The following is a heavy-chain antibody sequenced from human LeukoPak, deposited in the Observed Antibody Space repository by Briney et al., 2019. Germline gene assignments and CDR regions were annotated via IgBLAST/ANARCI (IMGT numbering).Heavy chain of an antibody. CDR1: GYSISIGYY. CDR2: MYHSGST. CDR3: ARGEVVVVPAAIRFDP. D-gene: IGHD2-2*01. J-gene: IGHJ5*02. V-gene: IGHV4-38-2*01. Sequence: PSETLSLTCAVSGYSISIGYYWGWIRQPPGKGLEWIGSMYHSGSTYYNPSLKSRVTISVDKSKIQFSLKLSSVTAADTAVYYCARGEVVVVPAAIRFDPWGQGTLVTVSP.